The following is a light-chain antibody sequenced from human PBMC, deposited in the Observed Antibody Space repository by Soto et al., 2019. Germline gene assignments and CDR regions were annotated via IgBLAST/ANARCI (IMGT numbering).Light chain of an antibody. CDR1: QSVSNNY. CDR2: DAS. CDR3: QKYGSSPRT. V-gene: IGKV3-20*01. J-gene: IGKJ1*01. Sequence: EIVLTQSPGTLSLSPVESATLSFSSSQSVSNNYLAWYQQKPGQAPRLLIYDASNRATGIPARFSGSGSGTDFTLTISRLDPEDFAVYFCQKYGSSPRTFGQGTKVDIK.